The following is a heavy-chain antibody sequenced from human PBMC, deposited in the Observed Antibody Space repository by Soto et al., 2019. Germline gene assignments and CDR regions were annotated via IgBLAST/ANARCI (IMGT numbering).Heavy chain of an antibody. D-gene: IGHD6-13*01. Sequence: GESLKISCKGSGYSFTSYWIGWVRQMPGKGLEWMGIIYPGDSDTRYSPSFQGQVTISADKSISTAYLQWSSLKASDTAMYYCARLREAAAGLYYFDYWGQGTLVTVSS. CDR2: IYPGDSDT. CDR3: ARLREAAAGLYYFDY. V-gene: IGHV5-51*01. CDR1: GYSFTSYW. J-gene: IGHJ4*02.